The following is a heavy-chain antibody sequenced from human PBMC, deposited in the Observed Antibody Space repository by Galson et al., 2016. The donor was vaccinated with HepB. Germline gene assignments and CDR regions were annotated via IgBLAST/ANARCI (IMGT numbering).Heavy chain of an antibody. CDR2: ISYDGSNK. J-gene: IGHJ6*02. D-gene: IGHD5-18*01. Sequence: SLRLSCAASGFTFSSYGMHWVRQAPGKGLEWVAVISYDGSNKYYADSVKGRFTISRDNSKNTLYLQMNSLRAEDTAVYYCAKDLCPYVDTTMVKCDGMDVWGQGTTVTVSS. V-gene: IGHV3-30*18. CDR3: AKDLCPYVDTTMVKCDGMDV. CDR1: GFTFSSYG.